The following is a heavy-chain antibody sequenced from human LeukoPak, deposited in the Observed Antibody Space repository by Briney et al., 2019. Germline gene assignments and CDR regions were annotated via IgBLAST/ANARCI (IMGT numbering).Heavy chain of an antibody. CDR3: ARSRSGYSYDHAAFDI. J-gene: IGHJ3*02. Sequence: SETLSLTCTVSGGSISNGDHYWSWVRQHPGKGLEWIGHIYYSGSTYCNPSLKSRGIISVETSKNQFSLKLSSVTAADTAVYYCARSRSGYSYDHAAFDIWGQGTMVTVSS. V-gene: IGHV4-31*03. CDR2: IYYSGST. D-gene: IGHD5-18*01. CDR1: GGSISNGDHY.